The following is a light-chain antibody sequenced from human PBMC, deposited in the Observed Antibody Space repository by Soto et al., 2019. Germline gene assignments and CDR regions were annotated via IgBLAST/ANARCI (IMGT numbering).Light chain of an antibody. CDR2: GNS. CDR1: SSNIGAGYD. J-gene: IGLJ2*01. CDR3: QSYDSSLSAVV. V-gene: IGLV1-40*01. Sequence: QTVLTQPPSVCGAPGQRVTISCTGSSSNIGAGYDVHWYQQLPGTAPKLLIYGNSNRPSGVPDRFSGSKSGTSASLAITGLQAEDEADYYCQSYDSSLSAVVFGGGTKLTV.